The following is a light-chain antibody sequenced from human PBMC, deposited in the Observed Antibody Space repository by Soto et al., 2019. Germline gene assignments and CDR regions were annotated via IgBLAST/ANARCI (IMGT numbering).Light chain of an antibody. J-gene: IGKJ2*01. V-gene: IGKV3-20*01. Sequence: EIVLTQSPGTLSLSPGERATLSCRASQSVSSSYLAWYQQKPGQAPRLLIYGASSRATGIPDRFSGSGSGTDITLTIRRLEPEDFAVYYCQQYGSSPPYTLGQGTKLEIK. CDR2: GAS. CDR1: QSVSSSY. CDR3: QQYGSSPPYT.